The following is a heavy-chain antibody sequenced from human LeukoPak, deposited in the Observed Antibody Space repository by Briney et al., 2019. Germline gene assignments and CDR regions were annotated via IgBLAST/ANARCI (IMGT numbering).Heavy chain of an antibody. CDR1: GFTFSSYG. J-gene: IGHJ4*02. D-gene: IGHD3-10*01. Sequence: GGSLRLSCAASGFTFSSYGMHWVRQAPGEGLEWVAVISYDGSNKYYADSVKGRFTISRDNSKNTLYLQMNSLRAEDTAVYYCAKAGYVRGVILDYWGQGTLVTVSS. CDR3: AKAGYVRGVILDY. CDR2: ISYDGSNK. V-gene: IGHV3-30*18.